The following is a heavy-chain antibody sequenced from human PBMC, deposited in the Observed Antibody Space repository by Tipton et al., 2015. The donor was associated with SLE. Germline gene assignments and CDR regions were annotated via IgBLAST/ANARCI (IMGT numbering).Heavy chain of an antibody. Sequence: TLSLTCAVYGGSFSSYYWSWIRQPPGKGLQWIGYIYYSGSTNYNPSLKSRVTISVDTSKNQFSLKLSSVTAADTGMYYCARDGFWNAQGAFDIWGQGTMVTVSS. D-gene: IGHD3-3*01. V-gene: IGHV4-59*01. CDR3: ARDGFWNAQGAFDI. CDR2: IYYSGST. J-gene: IGHJ3*02. CDR1: GGSFSSYY.